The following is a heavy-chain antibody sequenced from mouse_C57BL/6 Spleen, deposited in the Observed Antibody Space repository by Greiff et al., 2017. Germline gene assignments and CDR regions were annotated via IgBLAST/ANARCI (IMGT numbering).Heavy chain of an antibody. Sequence: EVKLMESGPELVKPGASVKIPCKASGYTFTDYNMDWVKQSHGKSLEWIGDINPNNGGTIYNQKFKGKATLTVDKSSSTAYMELRSLTSEDTAVYYCARQGYDYDVGRRYWYFDVWGTGTTVTVSS. CDR1: GYTFTDYN. CDR2: INPNNGGT. CDR3: ARQGYDYDVGRRYWYFDV. D-gene: IGHD2-4*01. V-gene: IGHV1-18*01. J-gene: IGHJ1*03.